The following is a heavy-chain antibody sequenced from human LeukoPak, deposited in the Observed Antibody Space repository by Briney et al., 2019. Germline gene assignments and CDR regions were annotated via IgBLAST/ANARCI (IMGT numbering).Heavy chain of an antibody. CDR1: GFTFSSYG. J-gene: IGHJ1*01. D-gene: IGHD6-19*01. V-gene: IGHV3-30*18. CDR2: ITYDGSNK. Sequence: QPGRPLRLSCAASGFTFSSYGMHWVRQAPGKGLEWVAVITYDGSNKYYADSVRGRFTISRDNSKNTLYLQMNSLRAEDTAVYYCAKMSIAVAGSAEYFQHWGQGTLVTVSS. CDR3: AKMSIAVAGSAEYFQH.